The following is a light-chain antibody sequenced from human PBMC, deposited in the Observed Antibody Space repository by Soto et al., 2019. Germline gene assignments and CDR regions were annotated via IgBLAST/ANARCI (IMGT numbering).Light chain of an antibody. CDR3: QQYAKWPPAVT. J-gene: IGKJ3*01. CDR1: QSVSSN. Sequence: IVMTQSPATLSVSPGERATLSCRASQSVSSNLAWYQHKLGQAPRLLVYDASIRATGIPARFSGGGSGTDFTLTISNLQSEDFSVYFCQQYAKWPPAVTFGPGTKVDIK. CDR2: DAS. V-gene: IGKV3-15*01.